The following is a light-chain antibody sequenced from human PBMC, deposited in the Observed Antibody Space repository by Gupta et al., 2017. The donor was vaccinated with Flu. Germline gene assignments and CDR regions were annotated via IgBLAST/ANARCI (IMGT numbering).Light chain of an antibody. V-gene: IGLV2-23*02. J-gene: IGLJ2*01. CDR1: SGDVGTFDL. CDR2: EVR. CDR3: CSYGGSRTFAV. Sequence: QSALPQPASVSGSPGQSITISCSGTSGDVGTFDLVSWYHLQPDKAPRLLIYEVRKRPSGVSDRFSGSKSGYTASLTISGLQVEDEGYYHCCSYGGSRTFAVFGGGTKLTVL.